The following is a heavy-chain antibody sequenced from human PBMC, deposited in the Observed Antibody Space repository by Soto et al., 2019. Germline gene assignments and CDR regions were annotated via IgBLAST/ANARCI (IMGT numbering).Heavy chain of an antibody. J-gene: IGHJ4*02. CDR2: INPSGGST. CDR3: ARGFSSGWPFVY. CDR1: GYTFTNYY. V-gene: IGHV1-46*01. D-gene: IGHD6-19*01. Sequence: GASVKVSCKASGYTFTNYYMHWVRQAPGQGHEWMGIINPSGGSTTYAQKFQGRVTMTRDTSTSTVYMELSSLRSEDTAVYYCARGFSSGWPFVYWGQGTPVTVSS.